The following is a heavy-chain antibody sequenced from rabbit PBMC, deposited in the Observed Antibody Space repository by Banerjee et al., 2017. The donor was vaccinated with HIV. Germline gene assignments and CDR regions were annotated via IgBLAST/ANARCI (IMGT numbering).Heavy chain of an antibody. V-gene: IGHV1S7*01. CDR1: GSTLSSYY. CDR3: ARDGAGGSYFAL. J-gene: IGHJ4*01. Sequence: HLKESGGGLVQPGGSLKLSCTASGSTLSSYYMNWVRQAPGKGLEWIGYIDPVFGITYYANWVNGRFSISRENAQNTAFLQMTILTAADTATYFCARDGAGGSYFALWGQGTLVTVS. D-gene: IGHD8-1*01. CDR2: IDPVFGIT.